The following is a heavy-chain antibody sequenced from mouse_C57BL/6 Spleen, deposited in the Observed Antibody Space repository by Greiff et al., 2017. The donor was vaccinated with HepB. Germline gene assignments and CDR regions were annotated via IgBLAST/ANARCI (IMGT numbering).Heavy chain of an antibody. CDR3: ARGAYDYEDFDY. D-gene: IGHD2-4*01. CDR1: GYTFTSYW. J-gene: IGHJ2*01. Sequence: VQLQQPGAELVRPGSSVKLSCKASGYTFTSYWMHWVKQRPIQGLEWIGNIDPSDSETHYNQKFKDKATLTVEKSSSTAYMQLSSLTSEDSAVYYCARGAYDYEDFDYWGQGTTLTVSS. V-gene: IGHV1-52*01. CDR2: IDPSDSET.